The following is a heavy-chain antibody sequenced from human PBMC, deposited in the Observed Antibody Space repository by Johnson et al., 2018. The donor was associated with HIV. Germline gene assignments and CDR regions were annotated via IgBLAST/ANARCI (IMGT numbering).Heavy chain of an antibody. V-gene: IGHV3-48*04. CDR2: ISSSGSTI. CDR1: GFTFSSYA. D-gene: IGHD3-22*01. CDR3: ASWNYFDSSGDAFDI. J-gene: IGHJ3*02. Sequence: VQLVESGGGVVQPGRSLRLSCAASGFTFSSYAMHWVRQAPGKGLEWVSYISSSGSTIYYADSVKGRFTISRDNAKNSLYLQMNSLRAEDTAVYYCASWNYFDSSGDAFDIWGQGTMVTVSS.